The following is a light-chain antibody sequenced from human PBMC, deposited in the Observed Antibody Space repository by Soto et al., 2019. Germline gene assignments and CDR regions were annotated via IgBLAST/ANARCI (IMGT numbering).Light chain of an antibody. CDR3: LQDYNYPFT. CDR1: QGIKND. Sequence: AIQMTQSPPSLSASVGDRVTITCRASQGIKNDLGWYQQKPGKAPQLLIYAAYSLQSGVPSRFSGSGSGTDFTLTISSLQPEDFATYYCLQDYNYPFTFGQGTKLEMK. V-gene: IGKV1-6*01. J-gene: IGKJ2*01. CDR2: AAY.